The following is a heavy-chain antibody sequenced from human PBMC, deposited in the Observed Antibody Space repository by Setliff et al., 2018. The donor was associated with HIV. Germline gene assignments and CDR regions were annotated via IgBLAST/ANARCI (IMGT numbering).Heavy chain of an antibody. V-gene: IGHV3-9*01. D-gene: IGHD6-19*01. CDR2: ISSNTDNI. CDR3: VKGGTLAGQFYYYMNV. J-gene: IGHJ6*03. Sequence: GGSLRLSCAASGFTFNAYAMHWVRQPPGKGLEWVSGISSNTDNIYYADSVTGRFTISRDNARSSLHLQMNSLATEDTALYFCVKGGTLAGQFYYYMNVWGKGTTVTVSS. CDR1: GFTFNAYA.